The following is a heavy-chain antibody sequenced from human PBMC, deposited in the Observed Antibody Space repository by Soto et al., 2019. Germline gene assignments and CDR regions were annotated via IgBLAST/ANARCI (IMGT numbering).Heavy chain of an antibody. J-gene: IGHJ4*02. V-gene: IGHV1-3*01. CDR3: ARGGIVGATTPHFDY. Sequence: GASVKVSCKASGDTFTSYAMHCVRQAPRQRLEWMGWINAGNGNTKYSQKFQGRVTITRDTSASTAYMELSSLRSEDTAVYYCARGGIVGATTPHFDYWGQGTLVTVSS. D-gene: IGHD1-26*01. CDR2: INAGNGNT. CDR1: GDTFTSYA.